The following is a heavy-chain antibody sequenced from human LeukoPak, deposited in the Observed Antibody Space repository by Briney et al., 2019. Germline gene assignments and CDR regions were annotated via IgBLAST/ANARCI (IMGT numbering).Heavy chain of an antibody. CDR1: GFTFTSTA. J-gene: IGHJ4*02. Sequence: SVTVSCKASGFTFTSTAVQWVRQARGQRLEWIGWILVGSGNTNYAQMFQGRVTLTWDVSTSTAYMVLSSLRSEDTAIYYCASDPPYTSSSAWWGQGTLVTVSS. D-gene: IGHD2-2*01. CDR3: ASDPPYTSSSAW. CDR2: ILVGSGNT. V-gene: IGHV1-58*01.